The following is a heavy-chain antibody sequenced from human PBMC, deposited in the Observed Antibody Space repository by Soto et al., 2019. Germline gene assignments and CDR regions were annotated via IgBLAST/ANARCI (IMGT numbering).Heavy chain of an antibody. CDR3: VSMGPILGYCSGGSCYTSDY. D-gene: IGHD2-15*01. V-gene: IGHV1-69*01. J-gene: IGHJ4*02. CDR2: IIPIFGTA. CDR1: GGTFSSYA. Sequence: QVQLVQSGAEVKKPGSSVKVSCKASGGTFSSYAISWVRQAPGQGLEWMGGIIPIFGTANYAQKFQGRVTITADEFTSTAYMELSSLRSEDTAVYYWVSMGPILGYCSGGSCYTSDYWCQGTLVTVAS.